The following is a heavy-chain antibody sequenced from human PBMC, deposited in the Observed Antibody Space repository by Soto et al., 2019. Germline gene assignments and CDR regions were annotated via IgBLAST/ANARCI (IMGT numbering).Heavy chain of an antibody. CDR3: ATGLKDASNRPSFDS. J-gene: IGHJ4*02. Sequence: LRLSCSGSGFNFSDYYLNWIRHTPGKGLEWVSSILTLESHKYYAASVLGRFSISRDNARRSVFLQMDNLRVEDTAIYFCATGLKDASNRPSFDSWGPGTAVTVSS. CDR2: ILTLESHK. D-gene: IGHD2-2*01. CDR1: GFNFSDYY. V-gene: IGHV3-11*01.